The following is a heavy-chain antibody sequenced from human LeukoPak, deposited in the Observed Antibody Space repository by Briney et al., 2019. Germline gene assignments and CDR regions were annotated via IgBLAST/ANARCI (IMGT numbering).Heavy chain of an antibody. J-gene: IGHJ3*02. D-gene: IGHD3-9*01. V-gene: IGHV4-59*08. CDR2: IYYSGST. Sequence: SETLSLTCTVSGGSISSYYWSWIRQPPGKGLEWIGYIYYSGSTNYNPSLKSRVIISLDTSKNQFSLKLSSVTAADTAVYYCARGSYDILTGYLDAFDIWGQGTMVTVSS. CDR3: ARGSYDILTGYLDAFDI. CDR1: GGSISSYY.